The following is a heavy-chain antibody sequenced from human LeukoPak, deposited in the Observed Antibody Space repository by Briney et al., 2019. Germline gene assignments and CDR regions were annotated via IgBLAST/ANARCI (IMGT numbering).Heavy chain of an antibody. CDR3: ARDYDSSGNYFVESGVFDY. J-gene: IGHJ4*02. V-gene: IGHV1-18*01. D-gene: IGHD3-22*01. CDR2: ISAYNGNT. CDR1: GYTFTSYG. Sequence: ASVKVSCKASGYTFTSYGISWVRQAPGQGLEWMGWISAYNGNTNYAQKLQGRVTMTTDTSTSTAYMELRSLRSDDTAVYYCARDYDSSGNYFVESGVFDYWGQGTLVTVSS.